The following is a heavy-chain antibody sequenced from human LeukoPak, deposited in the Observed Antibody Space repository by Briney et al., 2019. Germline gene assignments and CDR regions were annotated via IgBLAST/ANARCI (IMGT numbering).Heavy chain of an antibody. Sequence: GGSLRLSCTASGFTFGNYALTWVRQAPGKGLEWLSFIRSKAYGGTTEYAASVKGRFSISRDDSQSIAYQQMNSLKTEDTAVYYCIRNVPDWNYAMDVWGHGTTVTVSS. CDR2: IRSKAYGGTT. D-gene: IGHD3/OR15-3a*01. CDR3: IRNVPDWNYAMDV. V-gene: IGHV3-49*04. J-gene: IGHJ6*02. CDR1: GFTFGNYA.